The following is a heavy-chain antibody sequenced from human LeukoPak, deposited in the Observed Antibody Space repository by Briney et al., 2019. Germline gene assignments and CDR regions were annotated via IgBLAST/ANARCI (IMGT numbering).Heavy chain of an antibody. J-gene: IGHJ4*02. V-gene: IGHV3-9*03. D-gene: IGHD6-13*01. CDR1: GFTFDDYA. CDR2: ISWNSGSI. Sequence: GRSLRLSCAASGFTFDDYAMHWVRQAPGKGLEWVSGISWNSGSIGYADSVKGRFTISRDNAKNSLYLQMNSLRAEDMALYYCAKDYRYSSSWIDYWGQGTLVTVSS. CDR3: AKDYRYSSSWIDY.